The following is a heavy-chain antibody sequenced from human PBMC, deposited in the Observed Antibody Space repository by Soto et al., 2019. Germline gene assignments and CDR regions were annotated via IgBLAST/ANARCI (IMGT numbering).Heavy chain of an antibody. D-gene: IGHD2-8*02. CDR3: ATSTGWPGFDF. J-gene: IGHJ4*02. CDR1: GGSISRYY. Sequence: QVQLQESGPGLVKPSETLSLTCSVSGGSISRYYCSWVRQPPGKGLEWIGHMHYSGNTRYNPSLKGRATVSLDTSKHHFSLKLSSVTAADTAVYYCATSTGWPGFDFWGQGTLATVSS. V-gene: IGHV4-59*08. CDR2: MHYSGNT.